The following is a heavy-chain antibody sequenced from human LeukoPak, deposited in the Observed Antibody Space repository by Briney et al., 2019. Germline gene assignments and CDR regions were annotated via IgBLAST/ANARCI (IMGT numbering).Heavy chain of an antibody. CDR1: GFTVSSNS. D-gene: IGHD2-15*01. CDR3: AKTNVKYCSGGSCFDAFDI. Sequence: PGGSLRLSCTVSGFTVSSNSMSWVRQAPGKGLEWVSAIGHSGHTTYYADSVKGRFTISRDSSKNTLNLQMNSLRAEDAAVYYCAKTNVKYCSGGSCFDAFDIWGQGTMVTVSS. V-gene: IGHV3-23*01. CDR2: IGHSGHTT. J-gene: IGHJ3*02.